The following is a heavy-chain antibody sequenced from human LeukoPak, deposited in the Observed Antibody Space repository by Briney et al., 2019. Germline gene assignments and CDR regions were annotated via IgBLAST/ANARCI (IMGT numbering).Heavy chain of an antibody. J-gene: IGHJ4*02. CDR2: IVVGSGNT. CDR1: GFTFTSSA. V-gene: IGHV1-58*02. Sequence: SVKVSCKASGFTFTSSAMQWVRQARGQRLEWIGWIVVGSGNTNYAQKFQERVTITRDMSTSTAYMGLSSLRYEDTAVYYCAAPYYYDSSGYSGPCKEWGQGTLVNVSS. CDR3: AAPYYYDSSGYSGPCKE. D-gene: IGHD3-22*01.